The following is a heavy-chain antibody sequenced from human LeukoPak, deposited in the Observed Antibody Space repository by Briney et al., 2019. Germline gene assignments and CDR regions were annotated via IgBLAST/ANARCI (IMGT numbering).Heavy chain of an antibody. Sequence: GGSLRLSCAASGFTFSSYGMSWVRQAPGKGLEWVSAFTATSSSTHDADSVQGRFTISRDNSKNTLYLQMNSLRAEDMALYYCAKGGGGRLIYYYYMDVWGKGTTVTVSS. D-gene: IGHD3-16*01. CDR3: AKGGGGRLIYYYYMDV. V-gene: IGHV3-23*01. CDR1: GFTFSSYG. CDR2: FTATSSST. J-gene: IGHJ6*03.